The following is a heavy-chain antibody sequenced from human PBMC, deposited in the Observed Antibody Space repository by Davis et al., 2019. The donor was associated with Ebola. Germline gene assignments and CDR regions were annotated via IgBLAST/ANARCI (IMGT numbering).Heavy chain of an antibody. CDR2: IYHSGST. CDR3: ARLWNTIGFDP. CDR1: GGSISSGGYS. D-gene: IGHD3-9*01. J-gene: IGHJ5*02. V-gene: IGHV4-30-2*02. Sequence: PSETLSLTCAVSGGSISSGGYSWSWIRQPPGKGLEWIGYIYHSGSTYYNPSLKSRVTISVDTSKNQFSLKLSSVTAADTAVYYCARLWNTIGFDPWGQGTLVTVSS.